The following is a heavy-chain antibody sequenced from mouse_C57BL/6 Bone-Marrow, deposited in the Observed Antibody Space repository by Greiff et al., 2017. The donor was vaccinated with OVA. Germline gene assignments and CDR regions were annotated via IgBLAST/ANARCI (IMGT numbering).Heavy chain of an antibody. CDR3: ARWRGNYGSWFAD. Sequence: QVQLQQPGTELVKPGASVTLSCKASGYTFTSYWMHWVKQRPGQGLEWIGNINPSNGGTNYNEKFKSKATLTVDTSSSTAYMQLRSLTAEDSAVYYCARWRGNYGSWFADWGQGTLVTVSA. V-gene: IGHV1-53*01. CDR1: GYTFTSYW. J-gene: IGHJ3*01. D-gene: IGHD2-1*01. CDR2: INPSNGGT.